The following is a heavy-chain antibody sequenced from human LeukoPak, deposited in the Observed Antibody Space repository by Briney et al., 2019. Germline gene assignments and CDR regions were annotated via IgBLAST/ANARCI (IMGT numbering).Heavy chain of an antibody. CDR2: MYYSWST. Sequence: SETLSLTCSVSGGSISSRSYYWGWLRQSPGKGLEWIGSMYYSWSTDYNPSLESRITISVDTSKNHFSLRLSSVTAADTAVYYCARHVNWNYGYYYYMDVWGKGTTVTVSS. V-gene: IGHV4-39*01. J-gene: IGHJ6*03. CDR3: ARHVNWNYGYYYYMDV. CDR1: GGSISSRSYY. D-gene: IGHD1-7*01.